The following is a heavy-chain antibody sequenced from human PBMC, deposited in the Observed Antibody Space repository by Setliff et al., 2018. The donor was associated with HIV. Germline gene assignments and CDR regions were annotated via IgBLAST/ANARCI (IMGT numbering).Heavy chain of an antibody. D-gene: IGHD6-13*01. J-gene: IGHJ4*02. Sequence: GGSLRLSCAASGFTFSYRWMTWVRQAPGKGLEWVANIKGDGSEKYYVDSVKGRFTISRDNAKNSLYLQMNSLRAEDTAIYYCASARAYNSRTLFDYWGQGTLVTVSS. CDR2: IKGDGSEK. V-gene: IGHV3-7*03. CDR3: ASARAYNSRTLFDY. CDR1: GFTFSYRW.